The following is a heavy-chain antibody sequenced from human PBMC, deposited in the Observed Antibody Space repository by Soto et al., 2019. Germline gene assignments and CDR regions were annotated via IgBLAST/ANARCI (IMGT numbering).Heavy chain of an antibody. CDR3: AATPRY. D-gene: IGHD1-26*01. CDR1: GGSISSYY. CDR2: IYSSRST. V-gene: IGHV4-59*01. Sequence: PSETLSLTCTVSGGSISSYYWSWIRQPPGKGLEWIGYIYSSRSTNYNPSLKGRVTMSLDTSKNQVSLNVTSVTAADTAVYYCAATPRYWGQGRLVTVSS. J-gene: IGHJ4*02.